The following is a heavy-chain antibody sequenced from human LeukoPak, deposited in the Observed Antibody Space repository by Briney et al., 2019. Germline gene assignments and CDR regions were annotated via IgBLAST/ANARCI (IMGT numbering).Heavy chain of an antibody. CDR1: GGSVSSGSYY. CDR3: AKHRFESGGYHPTD. V-gene: IGHV4-61*01. Sequence: SETLSLTCTVSGGSVSSGSYYWSWIRQPPGKGLEWIGYIYYSGSTNYNPSLKSRVTISVDTSKNQFSLKLSSVTAADTAVYYCAKHRFESGGYHPTDWGQGTLVTVSS. CDR2: IYYSGST. J-gene: IGHJ4*02. D-gene: IGHD3-22*01.